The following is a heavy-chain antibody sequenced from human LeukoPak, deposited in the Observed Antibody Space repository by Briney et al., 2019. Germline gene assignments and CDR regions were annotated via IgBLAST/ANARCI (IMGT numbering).Heavy chain of an antibody. D-gene: IGHD4-17*01. J-gene: IGHJ3*02. CDR2: ISSSSSYI. CDR3: ARDDATVTSDAFDI. Sequence: GGSLRLSCAASGFTFSSYSMNWVRQAPGKGLEWVSSISSSSSYIYYADSVKGRFTISRDNAKNSLYLQMNSLRAEDTAVYYCARDDATVTSDAFDIWGQGTMVTVSS. V-gene: IGHV3-21*01. CDR1: GFTFSSYS.